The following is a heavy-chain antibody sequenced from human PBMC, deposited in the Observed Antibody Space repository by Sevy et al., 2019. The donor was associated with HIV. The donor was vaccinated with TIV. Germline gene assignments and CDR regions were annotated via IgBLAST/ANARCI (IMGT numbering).Heavy chain of an antibody. CDR3: AREGGIVKAVLPGDY. V-gene: IGHV1-18*01. J-gene: IGHJ4*02. CDR2: ISGYNGNT. Sequence: ASVKVSCKASGYIFTSYGISWVRQAPGQGLEWMGWISGYNGNTNYAQKLQGRVTMTTDTSTRTAYMELRSLRSDDTAVYYCAREGGIVKAVLPGDYWGQGTLVTVSS. D-gene: IGHD3-16*02. CDR1: GYIFTSYG.